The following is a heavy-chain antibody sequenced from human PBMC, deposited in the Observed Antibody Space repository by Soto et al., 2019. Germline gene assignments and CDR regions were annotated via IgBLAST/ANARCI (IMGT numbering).Heavy chain of an antibody. V-gene: IGHV1-3*01. J-gene: IGHJ4*02. CDR3: AKDGTYSSSWPYYFDY. Sequence: ASVKVSCKASGYTFTSYAIHWVCQSPGQRLEWMGWINAGNGNTKFSQSFQGRVTITRDTSASTAYMELSNLRAEDTAVYYCAKDGTYSSSWPYYFDYWGQGTLVTVSS. CDR1: GYTFTSYA. D-gene: IGHD6-13*01. CDR2: INAGNGNT.